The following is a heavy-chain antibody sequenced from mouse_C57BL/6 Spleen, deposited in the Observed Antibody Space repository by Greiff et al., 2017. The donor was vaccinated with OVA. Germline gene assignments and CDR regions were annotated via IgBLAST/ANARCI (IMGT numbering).Heavy chain of an antibody. CDR3: ARDLPLTGFDY. V-gene: IGHV5-16*01. CDR2: INYDGSST. CDR1: GFTFSDYY. Sequence: EVQRVESEGGLVQPGSSMKLSCTASGFTFSDYYMAWVRQVPEKGLEWVANINYDGSSTYYLDSLKSRFIISRDNAKNILYLQMSSLKSEDTATYYCARDLPLTGFDYWGQGTTLTVSS. D-gene: IGHD4-1*01. J-gene: IGHJ2*01.